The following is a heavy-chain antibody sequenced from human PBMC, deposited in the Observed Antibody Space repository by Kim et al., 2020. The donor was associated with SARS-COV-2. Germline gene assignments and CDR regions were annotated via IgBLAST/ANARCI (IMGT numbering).Heavy chain of an antibody. D-gene: IGHD3-3*01. CDR2: ISAYNGNT. CDR1: GYTFTSYG. CDR3: ARVRITIFGVVTRDFDY. V-gene: IGHV1-18*01. J-gene: IGHJ4*02. Sequence: ASVKVSCKASGYTFTSYGISWVRQAPGQGLEWMGWISAYNGNTNYAQKLQGRVTMTTDTSTSTAYMELRSLRSDDTAVYYCARVRITIFGVVTRDFDYWGQGTLVTVSS.